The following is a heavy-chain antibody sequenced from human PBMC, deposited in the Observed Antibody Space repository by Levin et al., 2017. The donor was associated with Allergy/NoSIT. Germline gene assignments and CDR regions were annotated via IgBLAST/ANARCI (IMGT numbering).Heavy chain of an antibody. CDR2: IYHSGST. V-gene: IGHV4-38-2*02. D-gene: IGHD1-26*01. Sequence: SETLSLTCAVSGYSISSGYYWGWIRQPPGKGLEWIGSIYHSGSTYYNPSLKSRVTISVDTSKNQFSLKLSSVTAADTAVYYCARDLLSRAGATGGGFDYWGQGTLVTVSS. J-gene: IGHJ4*02. CDR1: GYSISSGYY. CDR3: ARDLLSRAGATGGGFDY.